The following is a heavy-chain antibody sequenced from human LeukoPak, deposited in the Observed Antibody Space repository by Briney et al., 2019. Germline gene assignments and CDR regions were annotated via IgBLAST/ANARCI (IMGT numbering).Heavy chain of an antibody. CDR1: HGSISRYY. D-gene: IGHD5-18*01. CDR2: IHYSGST. V-gene: IGHV4-59*08. J-gene: IGHJ3*01. Sequence: PSETLSLTCIVSHGSISRYYWSWIRQPPGKGLEWIVHIHYSGSTEYSPSLKSRVTISVDTSENQVSLKVTSVTAADTAVYYCARLQNRGFDYGYDDAFDVWGQGTMVTVSS. CDR3: ARLQNRGFDYGYDDAFDV.